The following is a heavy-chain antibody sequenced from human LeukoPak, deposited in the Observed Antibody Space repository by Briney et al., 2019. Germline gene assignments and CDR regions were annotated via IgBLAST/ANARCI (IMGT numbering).Heavy chain of an antibody. D-gene: IGHD4-17*01. CDR1: GGSISSSSYY. Sequence: SETLSLTCTVSGGSISSSSYYWGWIRQPPGKGLEWIGSIYYSGSTYYNPSLKSRVTISVDTSKNQFSLKLSSVTAADTAVYYCAREFLYGDYVSPFDYWGQGTLVTVSS. CDR2: IYYSGST. CDR3: AREFLYGDYVSPFDY. V-gene: IGHV4-39*02. J-gene: IGHJ4*02.